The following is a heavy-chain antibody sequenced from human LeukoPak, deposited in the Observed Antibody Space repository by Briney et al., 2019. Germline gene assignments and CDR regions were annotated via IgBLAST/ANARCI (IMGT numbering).Heavy chain of an antibody. J-gene: IGHJ4*02. CDR2: FHPSGGST. CDR1: GYAFSGNY. D-gene: IGHD2-15*01. CDR3: AREGVPATVSFDY. Sequence: ASVKVSCKASGYAFSGNYLHWVRQAPGQGLEGMGIFHPSGGSTSYAQKFQGRVTMTRDTSTSTVYLELSSLRFEDTAVYYCAREGVPATVSFDYWGQGTLVTVSS. V-gene: IGHV1-46*01.